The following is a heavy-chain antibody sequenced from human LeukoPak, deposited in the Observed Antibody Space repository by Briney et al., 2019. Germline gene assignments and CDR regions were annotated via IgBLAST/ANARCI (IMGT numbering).Heavy chain of an antibody. J-gene: IGHJ6*03. D-gene: IGHD4-11*01. CDR2: IYSSGDT. CDR3: ARDGSTVTTIWDFYYYYMDV. V-gene: IGHV4-4*07. CDR1: GGSISGYH. Sequence: SETLSLTCTVSGGSISGYHWSWIRQPAGKGLEWIGRIYSSGDTDYNPSLQGRVTMSVDTSKSQFSLNLSSVTAADTAVYYCARDGSTVTTIWDFYYYYMDVWGKGTTVTVSS.